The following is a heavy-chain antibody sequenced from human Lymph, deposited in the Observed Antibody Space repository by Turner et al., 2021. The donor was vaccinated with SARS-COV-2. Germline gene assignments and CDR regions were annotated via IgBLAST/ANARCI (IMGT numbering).Heavy chain of an antibody. CDR2: IYSGGST. J-gene: IGHJ4*01. V-gene: IGHV3-53*01. CDR3: ARVLPYGDYFDF. D-gene: IGHD4-17*01. Sequence: EVQLVESGGGLIQPGGSLRLSCAASEFTVSSNYMSWVRQAPGKGLEWVSLIYSGGSTFYAESVKGRFTISRDNSKNTLYLQMNSLRADDTAVYYCARVLPYGDYFDFWGQGTLVTVSS. CDR1: EFTVSSNY.